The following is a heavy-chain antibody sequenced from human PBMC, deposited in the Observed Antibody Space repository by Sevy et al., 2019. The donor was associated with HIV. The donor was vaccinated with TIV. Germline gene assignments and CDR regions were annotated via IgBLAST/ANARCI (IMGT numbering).Heavy chain of an antibody. Sequence: SETLSLTCSVSGDFINLYFWSWIRQPPGKGLEWIGYIYSSGSTNYNPSLKSRVTISLATPKDQFSLKLSSVTAADTAVYYCARESIGSVGDFDYWGQGTLVTVSS. CDR2: IYSSGST. CDR3: ARESIGSVGDFDY. J-gene: IGHJ4*02. D-gene: IGHD6-6*01. V-gene: IGHV4-59*01. CDR1: GDFINLYF.